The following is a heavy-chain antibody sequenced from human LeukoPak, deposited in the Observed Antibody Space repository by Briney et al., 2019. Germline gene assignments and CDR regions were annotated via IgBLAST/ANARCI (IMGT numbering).Heavy chain of an antibody. CDR3: ARTLSGYSYGLFDY. CDR2: INYSGNT. J-gene: IGHJ4*02. CDR1: GGSISSDY. Sequence: SETLSLTCTVSGGSISSDYWSWIRQPPGKGLEWIGHINYSGNTNNNPSLKSRVTISVGTSKNQFSLNLSSMTAADTAMYYCARTLSGYSYGLFDYWGQGTLVTVSS. D-gene: IGHD5-18*01. V-gene: IGHV4-59*08.